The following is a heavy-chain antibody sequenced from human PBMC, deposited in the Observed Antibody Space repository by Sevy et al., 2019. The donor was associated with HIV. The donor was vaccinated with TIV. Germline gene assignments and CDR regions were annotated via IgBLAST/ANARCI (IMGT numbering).Heavy chain of an antibody. J-gene: IGHJ4*02. CDR1: GFSLSAYW. D-gene: IGHD3-22*01. CDR2: INQDGSTT. Sequence: GGSLRLSCDASGFSLSAYWMLWVRQAPGKGLEWVANINQDGSTTYYANSVRGRFTISRDKAKNLLFLHLSALRAEDTALYYCVRAMASVDSYWGQGTLVTVSS. CDR3: VRAMASVDSY. V-gene: IGHV3-7*01.